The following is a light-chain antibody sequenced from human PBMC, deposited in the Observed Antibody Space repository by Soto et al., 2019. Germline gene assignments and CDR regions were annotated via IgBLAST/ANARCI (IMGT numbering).Light chain of an antibody. V-gene: IGKV3-11*01. CDR3: QQRSKWPIT. CDR1: QSVSSY. Sequence: EIVLTQSPASLSLSPGERATVSFRASQSVSSYLAWFQQKPGQAPRLLIYDASNRATGIPARFSGSGSGTDLTLTISSLEPEDFAVYYCQQRSKWPITFGQGTRLEIK. J-gene: IGKJ5*01. CDR2: DAS.